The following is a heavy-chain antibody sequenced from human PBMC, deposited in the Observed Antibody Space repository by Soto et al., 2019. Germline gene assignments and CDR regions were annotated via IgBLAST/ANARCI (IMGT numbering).Heavy chain of an antibody. Sequence: QVQLVQSGAEVRKPGSSVKVSCQASGGTFSNSTVTWVRQAPGQGLEWMGRLIPILGLANYAQKFRGRLTITADKSTTTAYMELRSLSSEDTAIYYCARCKLGDDYWGQGTLVTVSS. CDR2: LIPILGLA. CDR1: GGTFSNST. CDR3: ARCKLGDDY. J-gene: IGHJ4*02. D-gene: IGHD5-12*01. V-gene: IGHV1-69*02.